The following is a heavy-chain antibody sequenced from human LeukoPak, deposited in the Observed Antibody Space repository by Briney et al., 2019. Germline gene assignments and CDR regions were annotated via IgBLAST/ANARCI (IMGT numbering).Heavy chain of an antibody. D-gene: IGHD6-13*01. J-gene: IGHJ4*02. V-gene: IGHV3-30*03. CDR2: ISYDGSNK. CDR3: ARDAAAGTEGDVSGLDY. Sequence: GGSLRLSCAASGFTFSSYSMNWVRQAPGKGLEWVAVISYDGSNKYYADSVKGRFTISRDNSKNTLYLQMNSLRAEDTAVYYCARDAAAGTEGDVSGLDYWGQGTLVTVSS. CDR1: GFTFSSYS.